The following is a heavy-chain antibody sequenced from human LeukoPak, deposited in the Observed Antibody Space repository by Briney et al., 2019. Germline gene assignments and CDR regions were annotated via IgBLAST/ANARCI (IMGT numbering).Heavy chain of an antibody. CDR1: GFTFNTYW. D-gene: IGHD1-26*01. J-gene: IGHJ4*02. CDR3: ARDDVGTLDC. V-gene: IGHV3-7*04. CDR2: IKQDGSEK. Sequence: GGSLRLSCAASGFTFNTYWMTWVRQAPGKGLEWVANIKQDGSEKNYVDSVKGRFTISRDNAKNSLYLQMKSLRTEDTAVYYCARDDVGTLDCWGQGTLVTVSS.